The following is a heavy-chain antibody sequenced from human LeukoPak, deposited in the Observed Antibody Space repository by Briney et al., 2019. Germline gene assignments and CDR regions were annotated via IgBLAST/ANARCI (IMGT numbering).Heavy chain of an antibody. V-gene: IGHV1-69*13. CDR3: ARDRERSGAFEY. D-gene: IGHD1-26*01. CDR1: GGTFSSYA. J-gene: IGHJ4*02. Sequence: SVKASCKASGGTFSSYAISWVRQAPGQGLEWMGGIIPIFGTANYAQKFQGRVTITADESTSTAYMELSSLRSEDTAVYCCARDRERSGAFEYWGQGTLVTVSS. CDR2: IIPIFGTA.